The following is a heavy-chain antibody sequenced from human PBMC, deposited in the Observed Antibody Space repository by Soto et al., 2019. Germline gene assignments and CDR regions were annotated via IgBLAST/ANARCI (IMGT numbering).Heavy chain of an antibody. Sequence: QVQLQESGPGLVKPSETLSLTCTVSSGSISSYYWSWIRQPPGKGLEWIGYIYYSGSTNYNPSLKSRVTISVDTSKNQFSLKLSSVTAADTAVYYCARGSGNHYYYYYYMDVWGKGTTVTVSS. CDR2: IYYSGST. D-gene: IGHD3-10*01. V-gene: IGHV4-59*08. CDR3: ARGSGNHYYYYYYMDV. CDR1: SGSISSYY. J-gene: IGHJ6*03.